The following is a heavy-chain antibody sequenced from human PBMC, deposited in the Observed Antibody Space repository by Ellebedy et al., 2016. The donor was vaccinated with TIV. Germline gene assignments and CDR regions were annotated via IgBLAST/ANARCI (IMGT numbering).Heavy chain of an antibody. J-gene: IGHJ4*02. CDR3: ARLVGSSGSHDY. CDR1: GHSFNNYW. CDR2: IYPDDSNT. Sequence: GESLKISCKGSGHSFNNYWIGWVRQMPGKGLEWMGNIYPDDSNTIYRPSFQGQVTISADKSSSTAYLQWSGLKASDTAMYYCARLVGSSGSHDYWGQGTLVTVSS. D-gene: IGHD3-22*01. V-gene: IGHV5-51*01.